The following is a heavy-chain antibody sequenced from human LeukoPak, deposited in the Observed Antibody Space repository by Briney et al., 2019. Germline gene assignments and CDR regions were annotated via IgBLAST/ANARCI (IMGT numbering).Heavy chain of an antibody. V-gene: IGHV3-7*01. CDR3: AREIFGELDY. D-gene: IGHD3-10*01. CDR1: GFTFSTYW. CDR2: IKQDGSEK. J-gene: IGHJ4*02. Sequence: GGSLRLSCAASGFTFSTYWMSWARQAPGKGLEWVANIKQDGSEKFYVDSVKGRFTISRDNAKNSLYLQMNSLRVEDTAVYYCAREIFGELDYWGQGTLVTVSS.